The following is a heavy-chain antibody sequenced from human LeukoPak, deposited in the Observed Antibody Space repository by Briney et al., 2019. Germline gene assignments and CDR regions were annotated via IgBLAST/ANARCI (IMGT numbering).Heavy chain of an antibody. J-gene: IGHJ4*02. CDR3: ARVSSGWFPLFHY. Sequence: GGSLRLSCAASGFTFSTYWMSWVRQAPGKGLEWVANIKQDGSEKYYVDSVKGRFTISRDNAKSSLYLQMNSLRAEGTAIYYCARVSSGWFPLFHYWGQGTLVTVSS. D-gene: IGHD6-19*01. CDR1: GFTFSTYW. V-gene: IGHV3-7*03. CDR2: IKQDGSEK.